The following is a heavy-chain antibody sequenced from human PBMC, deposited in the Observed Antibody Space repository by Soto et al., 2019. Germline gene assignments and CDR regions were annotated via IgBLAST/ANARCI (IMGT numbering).Heavy chain of an antibody. D-gene: IGHD1-1*01. V-gene: IGHV3-23*01. CDR1: GFTFSSYA. CDR2: ISGGGGST. Sequence: GGSLRLSCAASGFTFSSYAMGWVRQAPGKGLEWVSAISGGGGSTYYADSVEGRFTISRDNSKNTLYLQMNSLRAEDTAVYYCAKGRGNTFGNFDYWGQGTLVTVSS. CDR3: AKGRGNTFGNFDY. J-gene: IGHJ4*02.